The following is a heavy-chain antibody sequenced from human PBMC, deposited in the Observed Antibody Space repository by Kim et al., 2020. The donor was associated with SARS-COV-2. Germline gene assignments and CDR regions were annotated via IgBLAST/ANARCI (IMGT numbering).Heavy chain of an antibody. CDR2: ISSSSSTI. J-gene: IGHJ6*02. V-gene: IGHV3-48*04. Sequence: GGSLRLSCAASGFTFSSYSMNWVRQAPGKGLEWVSYISSSSSTIYYAVSVKGRFTISRDNAKNSLYLQMNSLRAEDTAVYYCARDDYGDDAFYYYGMDVWGQGTTVTVSS. D-gene: IGHD4-17*01. CDR1: GFTFSSYS. CDR3: ARDDYGDDAFYYYGMDV.